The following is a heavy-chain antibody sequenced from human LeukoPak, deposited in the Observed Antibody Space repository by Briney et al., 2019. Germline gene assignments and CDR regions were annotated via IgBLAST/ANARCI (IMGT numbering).Heavy chain of an antibody. CDR1: GGSISSSSYY. CDR3: ARQVSDYFYYYIDV. Sequence: PSETLSLTCTVSGGSISSSSYYWGWIRQPPGKGLEWIGSIYYSGGTYYNPSLKSRVTISVDTSKNRFSLMLTSVTAADTAVYYCARQVSDYFYYYIDVWGEGTTVIVSS. J-gene: IGHJ6*03. V-gene: IGHV4-39*01. CDR2: IYYSGGT.